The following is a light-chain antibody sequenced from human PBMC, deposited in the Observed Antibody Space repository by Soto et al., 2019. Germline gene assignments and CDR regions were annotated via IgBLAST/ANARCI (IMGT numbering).Light chain of an antibody. J-gene: IGKJ1*01. Sequence: EIVLTQSPGTLSLSPGERATLSCRASQSVSSSHLAWYQQKPGQPPRLLIYGASNRATGIPDRFSGSGSGTDFTLTISRLEPEDFAVYYCQQYGSSGTFGQGTKGDIK. CDR2: GAS. CDR1: QSVSSSH. V-gene: IGKV3-20*01. CDR3: QQYGSSGT.